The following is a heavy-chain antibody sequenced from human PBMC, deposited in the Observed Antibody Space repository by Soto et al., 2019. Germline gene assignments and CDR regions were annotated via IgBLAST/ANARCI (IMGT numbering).Heavy chain of an antibody. CDR1: GGTFGSQG. CDR3: ARGAMVNFDY. J-gene: IGHJ4*02. D-gene: IGHD5-18*01. CDR2: FIAMLGTP. Sequence: GASVKVSCKASGGTFGSQGIAWVRQAPGQGLEWMGGFIAMLGTPTYAKKVQGRATISADESLTSSYLELRSLRSEDTGVYFCARGAMVNFDYWGQGTVVTVSS. V-gene: IGHV1-69*13.